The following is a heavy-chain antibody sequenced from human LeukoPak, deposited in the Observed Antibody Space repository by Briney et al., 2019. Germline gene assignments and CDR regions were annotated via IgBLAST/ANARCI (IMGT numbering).Heavy chain of an antibody. CDR2: ISSSSSTI. CDR3: ARVPGKRGYSGYDLY. J-gene: IGHJ4*02. Sequence: PGGSLRLSXAASGFTFSSYSMNWVRQAPGKGLEWVSYISSSSSTIYYADSVKGRFTISRDNAKNSLYLQMNSLRAEDTAVYYCARVPGKRGYSGYDLYWGQGTLVTVSS. CDR1: GFTFSSYS. D-gene: IGHD5-12*01. V-gene: IGHV3-48*01.